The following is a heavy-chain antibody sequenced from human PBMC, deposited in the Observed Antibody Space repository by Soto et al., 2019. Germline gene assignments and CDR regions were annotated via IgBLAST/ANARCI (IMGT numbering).Heavy chain of an antibody. J-gene: IGHJ4*02. CDR2: IWYDGSNK. CDR3: ARDGYSSGGSCYSVPVFDY. D-gene: IGHD2-15*01. V-gene: IGHV3-33*01. CDR1: GFTFSSYG. Sequence: PGGSLRLSCAASGFTFSSYGMHWVRQAPGKGLEWVAVIWYDGSNKYYADSVKGRFTISRDNSKNTLYLQMNSLRAEDTAVYYCARDGYSSGGSCYSVPVFDYWGQGTLVTVSS.